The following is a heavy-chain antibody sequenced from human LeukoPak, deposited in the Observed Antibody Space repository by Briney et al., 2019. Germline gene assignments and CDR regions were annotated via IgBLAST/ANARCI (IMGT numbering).Heavy chain of an antibody. Sequence: SQTLSLTCTVSGVSISSGSYYWRWIRQPAGKGLEWIGRIYTSGSTNYNPSLKSRLTISVDTSKDQFSLKLSSVTAADTAVYYCARDASVWAIFDYWGQGTLVTVSS. CDR2: IYTSGST. CDR3: ARDASVWAIFDY. D-gene: IGHD3-16*01. V-gene: IGHV4-61*02. J-gene: IGHJ4*02. CDR1: GVSISSGSYY.